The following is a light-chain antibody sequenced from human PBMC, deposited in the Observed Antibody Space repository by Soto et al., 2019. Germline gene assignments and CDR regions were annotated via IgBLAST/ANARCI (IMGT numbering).Light chain of an antibody. CDR2: EAT. J-gene: IGLJ1*01. Sequence: QSALTQPASVSGSPGQSIAISCTGTSSDIGNSNLVSWYQQHPGKAPKLMIYEATKRPSGVSDRFSGSKSGNTASLTISGLQAEDEADYSCCSCARSQGTNYIFGTGTKVTVL. V-gene: IGLV2-23*01. CDR3: CSCARSQGTNYI. CDR1: SSDIGNSNL.